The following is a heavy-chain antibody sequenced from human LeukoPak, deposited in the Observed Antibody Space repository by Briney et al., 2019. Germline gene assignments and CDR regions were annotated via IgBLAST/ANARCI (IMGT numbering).Heavy chain of an antibody. J-gene: IGHJ4*02. CDR3: LTDYGDYDIFDY. Sequence: ASVKVSCKASGYTFNSYGISWVRQAPGQGLEWMGWISAYNGNTNYAQKLQGRVTMTTDTSTSTAYMELRSLRSDDTAVYYCLTDYGDYDIFDYWGQGTLVTVSS. CDR2: ISAYNGNT. V-gene: IGHV1-18*01. CDR1: GYTFNSYG. D-gene: IGHD4-17*01.